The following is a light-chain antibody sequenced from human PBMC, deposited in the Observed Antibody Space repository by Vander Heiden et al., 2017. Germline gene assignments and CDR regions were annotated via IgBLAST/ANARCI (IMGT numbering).Light chain of an antibody. J-gene: IGKJ1*01. CDR2: KAS. CDR3: QQYKSYWGT. CDR1: QSISRF. V-gene: IGKV1-5*03. Sequence: DIQMTQSPSTLSASVGDTVTITCRASQSISRFLVWHQQKPGKAPKVLIYKASALHSGVPSRFSGSGSGTEFTLTISSLQPDDFATYYCQQYKSYWGTFGQGTKVEIK.